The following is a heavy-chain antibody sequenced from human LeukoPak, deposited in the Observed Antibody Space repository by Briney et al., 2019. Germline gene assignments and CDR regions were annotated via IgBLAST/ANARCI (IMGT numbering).Heavy chain of an antibody. Sequence: SETLSLTCAVYGGSFSGYYWSWIRQPPGKGLEWIGEISHSGSTNYNPSLKSRVTISVDTSKNPFSLKLSSVTAADTAVYYCAASPLAEDAFDIWGQGTMVTVSS. CDR2: ISHSGST. D-gene: IGHD1-14*01. J-gene: IGHJ3*02. CDR3: AASPLAEDAFDI. V-gene: IGHV4-34*01. CDR1: GGSFSGYY.